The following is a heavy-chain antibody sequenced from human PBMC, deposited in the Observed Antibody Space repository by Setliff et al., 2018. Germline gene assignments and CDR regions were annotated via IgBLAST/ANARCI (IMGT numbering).Heavy chain of an antibody. CDR1: GYTFTSYG. Sequence: ASVKVSCKASGYTFTSYGISWVRQAPGRGLEWMAYINTYNGDTNYAQKFRGRVTMTTDISTSTVYMELRTLRSDDTAVYYCARRPIALAGYRKGAFDIWGQGTMVTVSS. CDR2: INTYNGDT. CDR3: ARRPIALAGYRKGAFDI. J-gene: IGHJ3*02. V-gene: IGHV1-18*01. D-gene: IGHD6-19*01.